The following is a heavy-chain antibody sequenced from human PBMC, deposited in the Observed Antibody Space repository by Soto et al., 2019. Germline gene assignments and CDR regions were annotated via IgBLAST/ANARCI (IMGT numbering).Heavy chain of an antibody. Sequence: SETLSLTCTVSGGSISSYYWSWIRQPPGKGLEWIGYIYYSGSTNYNPSLKSRVTISVDTSKNQFSLKLSSVTAADTAVYYCARLGATYYYGMDVWGQGTRVTVSS. V-gene: IGHV4-59*01. J-gene: IGHJ6*02. CDR2: IYYSGST. CDR3: ARLGATYYYGMDV. CDR1: GGSISSYY. D-gene: IGHD1-26*01.